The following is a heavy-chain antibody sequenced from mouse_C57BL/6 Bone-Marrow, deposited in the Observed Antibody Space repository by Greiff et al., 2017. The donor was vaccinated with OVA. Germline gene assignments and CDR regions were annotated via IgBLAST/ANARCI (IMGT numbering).Heavy chain of an antibody. Sequence: EVKLEESGPGLVKPSQSLSLTCSVTGYSITSGYYWNWIRQFPGNKLEWMGYISYDGSNNYNPSLKNRISITRDTSKNQFFLKLNSVTTEDTATYYCAREPHWYFDVWGTGTTVTVSS. V-gene: IGHV3-6*01. CDR1: GYSITSGYY. CDR2: ISYDGSN. J-gene: IGHJ1*03. CDR3: AREPHWYFDV.